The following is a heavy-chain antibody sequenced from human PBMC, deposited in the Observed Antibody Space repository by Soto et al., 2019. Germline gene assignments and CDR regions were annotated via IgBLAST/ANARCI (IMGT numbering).Heavy chain of an antibody. CDR2: ISSSSSYI. J-gene: IGHJ6*01. CDR3: ARDPGEEIVGATTDYYYYYGMDV. Sequence: GGSLRLSCAASGFTFSSYSMNWVRQAPGKGLEWVSSISSSSSYISYADSLKGRFTISRDNAKNSLYLQMNSLRAEDTAVYYCARDPGEEIVGATTDYYYYYGMDVWGQGTTVTVSS. D-gene: IGHD1-26*01. CDR1: GFTFSSYS. V-gene: IGHV3-21*01.